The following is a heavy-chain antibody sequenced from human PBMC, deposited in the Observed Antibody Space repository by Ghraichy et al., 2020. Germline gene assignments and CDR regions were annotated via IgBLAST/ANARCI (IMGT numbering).Heavy chain of an antibody. Sequence: ETLSLTCAASGFTFSSYAMSWVRQAPGKGLEWVSTISGSGGSTSYADSVKGRFTISRDNSKNTLYLQMNSLRAEDTAVYYCAKYNLNLPDCNGGSCYRIYYYGMDVWGQVTTVTVSS. CDR2: ISGSGGST. CDR1: GFTFSSYA. CDR3: AKYNLNLPDCNGGSCYRIYYYGMDV. D-gene: IGHD2-15*01. J-gene: IGHJ6*02. V-gene: IGHV3-23*01.